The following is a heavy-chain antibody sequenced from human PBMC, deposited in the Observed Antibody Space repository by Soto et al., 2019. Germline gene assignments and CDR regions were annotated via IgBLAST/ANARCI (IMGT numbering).Heavy chain of an antibody. J-gene: IGHJ4*02. Sequence: ASVKVSCKASGYTFTNYIITWVRQAPGQGLEWMGIINPSGGSTSYAQKFQGRVTMTRDTSTSTVYMELSSLRSEDTAVYYCAKARPRITIFGVKTHYFDYWGQGTLVTVSS. CDR1: GYTFTNYI. CDR3: AKARPRITIFGVKTHYFDY. D-gene: IGHD3-3*01. V-gene: IGHV1-46*01. CDR2: INPSGGST.